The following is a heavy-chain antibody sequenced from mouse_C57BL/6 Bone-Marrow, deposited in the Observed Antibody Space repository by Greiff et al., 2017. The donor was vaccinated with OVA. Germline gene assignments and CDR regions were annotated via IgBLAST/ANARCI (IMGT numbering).Heavy chain of an antibody. V-gene: IGHV1-61*01. CDR2: IYPSDSET. Sequence: QVQLQQPGAELVRPGSSVKLSCKASGYTFTSYWMDWVKQRPGQGLEWIGNIYPSDSETHYNQKFKDKATLTVDKSSSPAYMQLSSLTSEDSAVYYCARWGAVVARSHWYFDVWGTGTTVTVSS. J-gene: IGHJ1*03. D-gene: IGHD1-1*01. CDR1: GYTFTSYW. CDR3: ARWGAVVARSHWYFDV.